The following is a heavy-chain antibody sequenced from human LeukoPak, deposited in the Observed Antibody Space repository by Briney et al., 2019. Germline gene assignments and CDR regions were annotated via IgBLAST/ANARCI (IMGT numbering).Heavy chain of an antibody. CDR3: ARAFWSGYYRQRRPGWFDP. CDR1: GGSFSGYY. V-gene: IGHV4-34*01. J-gene: IGHJ5*02. Sequence: SETLSLTCAVYGGSFSGYYWSWIRQPPGKGLEWIGEINHSGSTNYNPSLKRRVTISVDTSKNKFSLKLSSVTAADTAVYFCARAFWSGYYRQRRPGWFDPWGQRTLVTVSS. D-gene: IGHD3-3*01. CDR2: INHSGST.